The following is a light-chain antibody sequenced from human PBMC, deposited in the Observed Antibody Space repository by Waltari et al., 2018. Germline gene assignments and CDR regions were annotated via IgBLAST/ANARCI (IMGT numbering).Light chain of an antibody. J-gene: IGKJ1*01. V-gene: IGKV3-20*01. CDR2: GAS. Sequence: EIVLTQSPGTLSLSPGERATPSCRASQSVSRTLAWYQQKPGQAPKILIYGASIRATGIPDRFTGSGSGTDFSLTISSLEPEDFAIYFCQHYVRLPATFGQGTKVEIK. CDR3: QHYVRLPAT. CDR1: QSVSRT.